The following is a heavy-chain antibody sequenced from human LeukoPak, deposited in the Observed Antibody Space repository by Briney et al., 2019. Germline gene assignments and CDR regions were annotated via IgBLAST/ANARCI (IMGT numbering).Heavy chain of an antibody. CDR2: IIPIFGTA. J-gene: IGHJ5*02. CDR3: AAGGLGYCSSTSCYGYNWFDP. CDR1: GGIFSSYA. D-gene: IGHD2-2*01. V-gene: IGHV1-69*13. Sequence: SVKVSCKASGGIFSSYAISWVRQAPGQGLEWMGGIIPIFGTANYAQKFQGRVTITADESTSTAYMELSSLRSEDTAVYYCAAGGLGYCSSTSCYGYNWFDPWGQGTLVTVSS.